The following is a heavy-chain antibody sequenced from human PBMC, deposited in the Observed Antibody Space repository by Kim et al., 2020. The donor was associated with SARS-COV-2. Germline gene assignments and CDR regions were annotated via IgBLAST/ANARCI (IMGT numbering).Heavy chain of an antibody. V-gene: IGHV3-49*02. J-gene: IGHJ4*02. CDR3: TREMAHKGDY. Sequence: TTEYAASVKGRFTISRDDSKSIAYLQRNSLKTEDTAVYYCTREMAHKGDYWGQGTLVTVSS. CDR2: TT.